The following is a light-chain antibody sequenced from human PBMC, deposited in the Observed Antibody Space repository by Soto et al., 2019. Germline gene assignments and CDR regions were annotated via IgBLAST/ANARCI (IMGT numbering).Light chain of an antibody. CDR1: QGVSSSY. V-gene: IGKV3-20*01. CDR2: GTS. Sequence: EIVLTQSPGTLSLSPGERATLSCRASQGVSSSYLAWYKQKPGQAPRLLMYGTSSRATGIPDRFSGSGSGTDFTLTISRLEPEDFAVYYCQLYGSSPGTFGQGTKLEIK. CDR3: QLYGSSPGT. J-gene: IGKJ2*01.